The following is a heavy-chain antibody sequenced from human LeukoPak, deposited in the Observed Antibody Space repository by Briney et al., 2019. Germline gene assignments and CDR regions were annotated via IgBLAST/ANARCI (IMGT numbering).Heavy chain of an antibody. V-gene: IGHV1-69*04. D-gene: IGHD1-26*01. CDR1: GGTFSSYA. CDR3: ARGRDDMGVGFDY. CDR2: IIPIFGIA. J-gene: IGHJ4*02. Sequence: ASVKVSCKASGGTFSSYAISWVRQAPGQGLEWMGRIIPIFGIANYAQKFQGRVTITADKSTSTAYMELSSLRSEDTAVYYCARGRDDMGVGFDYWGQGTLVTVSS.